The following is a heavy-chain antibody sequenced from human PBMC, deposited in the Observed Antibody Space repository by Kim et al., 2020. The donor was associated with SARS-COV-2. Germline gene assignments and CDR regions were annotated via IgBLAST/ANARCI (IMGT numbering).Heavy chain of an antibody. D-gene: IGHD3-10*01. CDR1: GGSISSYY. Sequence: SETLSLTCTVSGGSISSYYWSWIRQPPGKGLEWIGYIYYSGSTNYNPSLKSRVTISVDTSKNQFSLKLSSVTAADTAVYYCARDRAITMVRGATPTYSWFDPWGQGTLVTVSS. V-gene: IGHV4-59*01. J-gene: IGHJ5*02. CDR2: IYYSGST. CDR3: ARDRAITMVRGATPTYSWFDP.